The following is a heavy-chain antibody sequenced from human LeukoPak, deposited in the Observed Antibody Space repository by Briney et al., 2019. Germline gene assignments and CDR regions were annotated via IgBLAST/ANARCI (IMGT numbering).Heavy chain of an antibody. Sequence: PGGSLRLSCAASGFTFSSYAMSWVRQAPGKGLEWVSSISATGGSTYYADSVKDRSTISRDNSKNTLYLQMNSLRAEDTAVYYCARVDYGDYFDYWGQGTLVTVSS. CDR3: ARVDYGDYFDY. J-gene: IGHJ4*02. D-gene: IGHD4-17*01. CDR1: GFTFSSYA. V-gene: IGHV3-23*01. CDR2: ISATGGST.